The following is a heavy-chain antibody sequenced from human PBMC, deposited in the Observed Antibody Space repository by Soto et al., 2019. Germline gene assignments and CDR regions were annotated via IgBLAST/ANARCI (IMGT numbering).Heavy chain of an antibody. Sequence: ASVKVSCKASGFTFTSSAVQWVRQARGQGLEWMGWISAYNGNTNYAQKLQGRVTMTTDTSTSTAYMELRSLRSDDTAVYYCARDLSGVYYGRAVWGQGTTVTVSS. D-gene: IGHD2-15*01. V-gene: IGHV1-18*01. CDR2: ISAYNGNT. J-gene: IGHJ6*02. CDR3: ARDLSGVYYGRAV. CDR1: GFTFTSSA.